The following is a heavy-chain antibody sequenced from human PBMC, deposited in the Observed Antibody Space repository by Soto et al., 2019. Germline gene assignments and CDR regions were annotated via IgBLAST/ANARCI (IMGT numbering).Heavy chain of an antibody. Sequence: EVQLVESGGGLVQPGGSLRLSCTASGFTFSSYNMNWVRQAPGKGLEWVSYITSSSRTIDYADSVKGRFTISRDNAKNSLYLQMNSLRDEDTGVYYCARDRSIAGTHDYWGQGTLVTVSS. D-gene: IGHD6-6*01. CDR3: ARDRSIAGTHDY. CDR1: GFTFSSYN. CDR2: ITSSSRTI. J-gene: IGHJ4*02. V-gene: IGHV3-48*02.